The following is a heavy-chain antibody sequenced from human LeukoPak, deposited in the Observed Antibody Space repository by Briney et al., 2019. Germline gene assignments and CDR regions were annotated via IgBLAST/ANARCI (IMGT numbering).Heavy chain of an antibody. J-gene: IGHJ6*03. CDR1: GFTFSSYS. CDR2: ISSSSSTI. CDR3: ARDSWGRYCSGGSCYADYYYYMDV. D-gene: IGHD2-15*01. Sequence: TGGSLRLSCAASGFTFSSYSMNWVRQAPGKGLEWVSYISSSSSTIYYADSVKGRFTISRDNAKNSLYLQMNSLRAEDTAVYHCARDSWGRYCSGGSCYADYYYYMDVWGKGTTVTVSS. V-gene: IGHV3-48*01.